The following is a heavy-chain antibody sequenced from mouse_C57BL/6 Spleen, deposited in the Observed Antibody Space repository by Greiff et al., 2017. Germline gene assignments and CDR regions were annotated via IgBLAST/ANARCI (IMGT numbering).Heavy chain of an antibody. CDR1: GFTFTDYY. CDR2: IRNKANGYTT. V-gene: IGHV7-3*01. CDR3: ARVDPYYFDY. Sequence: EVMLVESGGGLVQPGGSLSLSCAASGFTFTDYYMSWVRQPPGKALEWLGFIRNKANGYTTEYSASVKGRFTISRDNSQSILYLQMNALRAEDSATYYCARVDPYYFDYWGQGTTLTVSS. J-gene: IGHJ2*01.